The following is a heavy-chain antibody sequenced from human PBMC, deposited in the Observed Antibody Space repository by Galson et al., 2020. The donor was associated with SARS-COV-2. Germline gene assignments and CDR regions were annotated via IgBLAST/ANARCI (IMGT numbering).Heavy chain of an antibody. CDR1: GFTFGTYY. V-gene: IGHV3-11*01. CDR2: ISSSGRNI. CDR3: AREPYYYEISGHYDY. Sequence: GGSLRLSCAASGFTFGTYYMSWIRRAPGKGLEYVSYISSSGRNIYYADSVKGRFTISRDNAKSSLYLQMNSLRAEDTAVYYCAREPYYYEISGHYDYWGQGTLVTGSS. J-gene: IGHJ4*02. D-gene: IGHD3-22*01.